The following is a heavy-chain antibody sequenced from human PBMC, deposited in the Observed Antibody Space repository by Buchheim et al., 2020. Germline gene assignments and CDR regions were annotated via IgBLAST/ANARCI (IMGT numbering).Heavy chain of an antibody. Sequence: QVQLQESGPGLVKPSETLSLTCTVSGGSISSYYWSWIRQPPGKGLEWIGYIYYSGSTNYNPSLKSRVTISVDTSKNQFSLKLSSVTAADTAVYYCARGSSFYDSSGWEFDYWGQGTL. J-gene: IGHJ4*02. V-gene: IGHV4-59*01. D-gene: IGHD3-22*01. CDR2: IYYSGST. CDR3: ARGSSFYDSSGWEFDY. CDR1: GGSISSYY.